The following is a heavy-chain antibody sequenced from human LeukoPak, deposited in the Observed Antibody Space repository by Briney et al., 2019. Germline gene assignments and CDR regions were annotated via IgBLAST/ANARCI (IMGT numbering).Heavy chain of an antibody. CDR1: GGSISSGGYS. Sequence: SETLSLTCAVSGGSISSGGYSWSWIRQPPGTGLEWIGYIYHSGSTYYNPSLKSRVTISVDRSKNQFSLKLSSVTAADTAVYYCAKGHYDFNYFDYWGQGTLVTVSS. D-gene: IGHD3-3*01. CDR3: AKGHYDFNYFDY. CDR2: IYHSGST. J-gene: IGHJ4*02. V-gene: IGHV4-30-2*01.